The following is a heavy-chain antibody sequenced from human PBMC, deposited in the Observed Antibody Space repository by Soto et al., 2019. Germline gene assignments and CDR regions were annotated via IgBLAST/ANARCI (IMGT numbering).Heavy chain of an antibody. Sequence: SETLSLTCSVSGGSISSYYWSWIRQPPGKGLEWIGYVYYSGSTNYNPSLKSRVTISVDTSKNQFSLKLSSVTAADTAVYYCARVGSYSSSGRIYYNMDVWGQGTTVTVSS. J-gene: IGHJ6*02. CDR3: ARVGSYSSSGRIYYNMDV. D-gene: IGHD6-6*01. V-gene: IGHV4-59*01. CDR2: VYYSGST. CDR1: GGSISSYY.